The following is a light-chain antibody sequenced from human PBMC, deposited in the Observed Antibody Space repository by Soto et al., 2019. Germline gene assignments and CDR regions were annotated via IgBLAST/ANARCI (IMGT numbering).Light chain of an antibody. J-gene: IGLJ1*01. Sequence: YKYVSWYQQHPGKAPKLMIYEVSNRPSGVSNPFSGSMSGNTASLTISGLQAEDEADFYCSSYTSSSPPYVFETGTKVTVL. V-gene: IGLV2-14*01. CDR2: EVS. CDR3: SSYTSSSPPYV. CDR1: YKY.